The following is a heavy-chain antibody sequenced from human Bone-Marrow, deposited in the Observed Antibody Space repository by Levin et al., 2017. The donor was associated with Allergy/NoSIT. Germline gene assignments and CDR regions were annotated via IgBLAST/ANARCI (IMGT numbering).Heavy chain of an antibody. J-gene: IGHJ3*02. D-gene: IGHD3-10*01. V-gene: IGHV3-33*01. CDR3: ARDNWGSGTISHVFDM. Sequence: GGSLRLSCAASGFTFTSYGMHWVRQAPGKGLEWVAVIWYDGSKKYYGDSVKGRFTISRDISKNTLYLQMNSLRVEDTAIYYCARDNWGSGTISHVFDMWGQGTMVTVAS. CDR2: IWYDGSKK. CDR1: GFTFTSYG.